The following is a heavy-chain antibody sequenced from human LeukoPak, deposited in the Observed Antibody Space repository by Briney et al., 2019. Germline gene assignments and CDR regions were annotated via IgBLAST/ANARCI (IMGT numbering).Heavy chain of an antibody. CDR1: GGSFSGYY. Sequence: SETLSLTCAVYGGSFSGYYWSWIRQPPGKGLEWIGEINHSGSTNYNPSLKSRVTISVDTSKNQFSLKLSSVTAADTAVYYCARGRKWDTAMASHYYGMDVWGKGTTVTVSS. V-gene: IGHV4-34*01. D-gene: IGHD5-18*01. CDR2: INHSGST. CDR3: ARGRKWDTAMASHYYGMDV. J-gene: IGHJ6*04.